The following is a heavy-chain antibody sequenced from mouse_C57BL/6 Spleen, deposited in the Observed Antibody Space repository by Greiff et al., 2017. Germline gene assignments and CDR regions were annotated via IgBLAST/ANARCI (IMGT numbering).Heavy chain of an antibody. D-gene: IGHD1-1*01. Sequence: QVQLQQPGAELVKPGASVKLSCKASGYTFTSYWMHWVKQRPGQGLEWIGMIHPNSGSTNYNEKFKSKATLTVDKSSSTAYMQLSSLTSEDSAVYYCARETTVVSHYFDYWGQGTTLTVSS. CDR1: GYTFTSYW. J-gene: IGHJ2*01. V-gene: IGHV1-64*01. CDR3: ARETTVVSHYFDY. CDR2: IHPNSGST.